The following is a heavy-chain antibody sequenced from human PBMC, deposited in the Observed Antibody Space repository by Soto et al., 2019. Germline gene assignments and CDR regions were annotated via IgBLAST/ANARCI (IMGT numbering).Heavy chain of an antibody. J-gene: IGHJ3*02. CDR3: ARVGTGSSTPLDI. D-gene: IGHD3-9*01. V-gene: IGHV3-21*01. CDR2: ITSASDYI. CDR1: GFMFTRST. Sequence: PGGSLRLSCVASGFMFTRSTINWVRQAPGKGLEWVSSITSASDYIFYADSVKGRFTISRDNAKNSLYLQMNSLRAEDTAVYYCARVGTGSSTPLDIWGQGTMVTV.